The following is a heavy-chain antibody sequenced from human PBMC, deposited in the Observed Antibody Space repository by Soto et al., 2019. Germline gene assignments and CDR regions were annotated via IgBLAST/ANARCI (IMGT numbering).Heavy chain of an antibody. Sequence: SETLSLTCNVSGGPIKTGDYYWNWIRQPPGKGLEWIGYVFYSGATNYSPSLKSRAAISMDTSKNQFSLSLTSVTAADTVFYYCATAGFSYGHFLFWGQGLRVTV. CDR1: GGPIKTGDYY. D-gene: IGHD3-10*01. CDR2: VFYSGAT. J-gene: IGHJ4*02. V-gene: IGHV4-30-4*01. CDR3: ATAGFSYGHFLF.